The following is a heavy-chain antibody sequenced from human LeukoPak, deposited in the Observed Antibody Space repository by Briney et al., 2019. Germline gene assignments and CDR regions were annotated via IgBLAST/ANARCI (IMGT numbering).Heavy chain of an antibody. CDR3: ATANQDYDFWSGLGY. CDR2: INPSGGST. Sequence: ASVKVSCKASGYTFTSYYMHWVRQAPGQGHEWMGIINPSGGSTSYAQKFQGRVTMTRDTSTSTVYMELSSLRSEDTAVYYCATANQDYDFWSGLGYWGQGTLVTVSS. J-gene: IGHJ4*02. D-gene: IGHD3-3*01. CDR1: GYTFTSYY. V-gene: IGHV1-46*03.